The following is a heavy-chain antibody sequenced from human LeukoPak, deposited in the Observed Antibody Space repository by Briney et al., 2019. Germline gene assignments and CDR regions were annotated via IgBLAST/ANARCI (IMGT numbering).Heavy chain of an antibody. D-gene: IGHD6-13*01. V-gene: IGHV4-34*01. J-gene: IGHJ4*02. CDR3: ARAVYSSSWSN. Sequence: PSETLSLTCAVYGGSFSGYYWSWIRQPPGNGLEWIGEINHSGSTNYNPSLKSRVTISVDTSKNQFSLKLSSVTAADTAVYYCARAVYSSSWSNWGQGTLVTVSS. CDR2: INHSGST. CDR1: GGSFSGYY.